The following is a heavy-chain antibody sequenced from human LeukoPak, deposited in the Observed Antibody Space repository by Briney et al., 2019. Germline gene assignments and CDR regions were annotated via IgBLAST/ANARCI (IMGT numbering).Heavy chain of an antibody. J-gene: IGHJ4*02. CDR2: INTDGSST. CDR3: ARAVDIAIFDY. V-gene: IGHV3-74*01. Sequence: GGSLRLSCAASGFTFSSYGMHWVRQAPGKGLVWVSLINTDGSSTTYADSVKGRFTISRDNAKNTLYLQMNSLRAEDTAMYYCARAVDIAIFDYWGQGTLVTVSS. D-gene: IGHD5-18*01. CDR1: GFTFSSYG.